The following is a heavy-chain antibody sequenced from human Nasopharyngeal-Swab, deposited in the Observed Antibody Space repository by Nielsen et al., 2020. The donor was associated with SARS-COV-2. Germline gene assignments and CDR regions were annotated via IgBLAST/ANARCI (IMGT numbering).Heavy chain of an antibody. CDR2: INPHSGGT. V-gene: IGHV1-2*04. Sequence: ASVKVSCKASGYTFTSYYIYWVRQAPGQGLEWMGWINPHSGGTKYAEKFQDWVTMTRDTSISTVYMDLSRLRSDDTAVYYCARLDMVTTSFAFDIWGQGTMVTVSS. CDR3: ARLDMVTTSFAFDI. J-gene: IGHJ3*02. D-gene: IGHD5-12*01. CDR1: GYTFTSYY.